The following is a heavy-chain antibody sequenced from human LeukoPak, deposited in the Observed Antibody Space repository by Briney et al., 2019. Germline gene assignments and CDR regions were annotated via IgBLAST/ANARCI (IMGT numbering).Heavy chain of an antibody. CDR1: GFTFNDYG. Sequence: PGGSLRLSCTDSGFTFNDYGVNWVRQPPGKGLEWVGLIRSNTYGGTTEYAASVKGSFTISRDDSKSTAYLQMNSLKTEDTAVYYCTRGGGGDPVDYWGQGTLVTVSS. J-gene: IGHJ4*02. V-gene: IGHV3-49*04. CDR2: IRSNTYGGTT. CDR3: TRGGGGDPVDY. D-gene: IGHD3-16*01.